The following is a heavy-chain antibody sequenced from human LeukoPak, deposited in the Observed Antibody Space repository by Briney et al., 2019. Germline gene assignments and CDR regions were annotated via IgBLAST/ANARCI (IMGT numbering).Heavy chain of an antibody. V-gene: IGHV4-30-2*01. D-gene: IGHD5-12*01. CDR1: GGSISSGGYY. CDR2: VYHSGGT. Sequence: SQTLSLTCTVSGGSISSGGYYWSWIRQPPGKGLEWIGYVYHSGGTYYNPSLKSRVTISVDRSKNQFSLKLSSVTAADTAVYYCARGRLVATIYAHDAFDIWGQGTMVTVSS. CDR3: ARGRLVATIYAHDAFDI. J-gene: IGHJ3*02.